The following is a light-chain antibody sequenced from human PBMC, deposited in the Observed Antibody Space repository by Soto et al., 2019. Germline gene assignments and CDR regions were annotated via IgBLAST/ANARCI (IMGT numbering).Light chain of an antibody. CDR1: QTISSY. CDR3: QQSYRSPRT. J-gene: IGKJ2*01. CDR2: AAF. Sequence: DIQMTQSPSSLSASVGDRVTITCRASQTISSYLNWYQQKAGKDPKLLIYAAFSLQSRVPSRFSGSGSGTDFTLTISMRQTKEFATYYCQQSYRSPRTFGQGTNLEIK. V-gene: IGKV1-39*01.